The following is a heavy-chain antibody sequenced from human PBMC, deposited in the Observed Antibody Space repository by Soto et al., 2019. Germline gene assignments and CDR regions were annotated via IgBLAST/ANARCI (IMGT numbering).Heavy chain of an antibody. J-gene: IGHJ4*02. D-gene: IGHD5-12*01. CDR2: FDPEDGET. CDR3: ASDAFDIVAALFDF. CDR1: GYTLTELS. Sequence: ASVKVSCKVSGYTLTELSMHWVRQAPGKGLEWMGGFDPEDGETIYAQKFQGRVTMTEDTSTDTAYMELSSLRSEDTAVYYCASDAFDIVAALFDFWGQGTQVTVSS. V-gene: IGHV1-24*01.